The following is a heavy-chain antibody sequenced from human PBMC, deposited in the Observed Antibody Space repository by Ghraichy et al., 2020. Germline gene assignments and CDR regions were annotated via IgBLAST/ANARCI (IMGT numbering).Heavy chain of an antibody. Sequence: LSLTCAVYGGSFSGYYWSWIRQPPGKGLEWIGEINHSGSTNYNPSLKSRVTISVDTSKNQFSLKLSSVTAADTAVYYCARGRGWYDHYYYYGMDVWGQGTTVTVSS. CDR3: ARGRGWYDHYYYYGMDV. D-gene: IGHD6-19*01. V-gene: IGHV4-34*01. CDR1: GGSFSGYY. CDR2: INHSGST. J-gene: IGHJ6*02.